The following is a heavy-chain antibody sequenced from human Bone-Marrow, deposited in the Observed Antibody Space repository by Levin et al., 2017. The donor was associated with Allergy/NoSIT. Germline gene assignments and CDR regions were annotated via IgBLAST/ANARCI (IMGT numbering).Heavy chain of an antibody. V-gene: IGHV1-69*06. D-gene: IGHD6-6*01. Sequence: PAASVKVSCKASGGTFSTYVIRWVRQAPGQGLEWVGGIIPNFGTTTYAQRFQGRVTIIADKSTSTAYMDMSSLTYEDTAVYYCAGNSSGFRHFDYWGQGTLVTVSS. CDR1: GGTFSTYV. J-gene: IGHJ4*02. CDR3: AGNSSGFRHFDY. CDR2: IIPNFGTT.